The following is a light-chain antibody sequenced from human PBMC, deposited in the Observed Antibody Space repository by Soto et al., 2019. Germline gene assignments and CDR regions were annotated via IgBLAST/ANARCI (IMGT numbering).Light chain of an antibody. CDR2: SNN. CDR1: TSTIGSKT. CDR3: AAWDDSLNGWV. V-gene: IGLV1-44*01. J-gene: IGLJ3*02. Sequence: QSVLTQPPSASGTPGQRATTFCLGSTSTIGSKTENWNQQLPGTAPKLLSYSNNQRPSGVPDRFSGSKSGTSASLAISGLQSEDEADYYCAAWDDSLNGWVFGGGTKLTVL.